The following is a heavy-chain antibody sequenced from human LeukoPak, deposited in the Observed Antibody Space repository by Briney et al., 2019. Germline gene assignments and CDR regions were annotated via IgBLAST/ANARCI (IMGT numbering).Heavy chain of an antibody. CDR1: EFTFTSYE. V-gene: IGHV3-48*03. D-gene: IGHD6-6*01. CDR2: ISSSGNTI. Sequence: GGSLRLSCAASEFTFTSYELNWVRQAPGKGLEWVSYISSSGNTISYADSVKGRFTISRDNAKNSPYLQVISLRAEDTAVYYCARGPSIAARYDAFDIWGQGTMVTVSS. CDR3: ARGPSIAARYDAFDI. J-gene: IGHJ3*02.